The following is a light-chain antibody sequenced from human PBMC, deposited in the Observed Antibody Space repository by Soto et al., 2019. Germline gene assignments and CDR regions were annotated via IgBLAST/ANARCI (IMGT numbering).Light chain of an antibody. CDR2: EGT. J-gene: IGLJ1*01. CDR1: SSDVGGYNY. CDR3: CSYVGASIYV. Sequence: QSVLTQSPSVSAAPGQKVTISCSGSSSDVGGYNYVSWYQQHPGKAPQVLIYEGTKRPSGVSNRFSGSTSGSTASLTISGLQTEDEADYYCCSYVGASIYVFGTGTKLTVL. V-gene: IGLV2-23*01.